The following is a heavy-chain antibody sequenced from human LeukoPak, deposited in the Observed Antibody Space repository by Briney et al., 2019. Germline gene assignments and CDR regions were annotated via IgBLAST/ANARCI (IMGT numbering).Heavy chain of an antibody. V-gene: IGHV3-30-3*01. D-gene: IGHD5-24*01. J-gene: IGHJ4*02. Sequence: GGSLRLSCEASGFTFSSYAMHWVRQAPGKGLEWVAVISYDGSNKYYADSVKGRFTISRDNSKNTLYLQMNSLRAEDTAVYYCARDLEMATIPDYWGQGTLVTVSS. CDR3: ARDLEMATIPDY. CDR2: ISYDGSNK. CDR1: GFTFSSYA.